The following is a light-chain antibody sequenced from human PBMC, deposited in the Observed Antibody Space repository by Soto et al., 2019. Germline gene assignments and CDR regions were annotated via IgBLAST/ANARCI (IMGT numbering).Light chain of an antibody. CDR2: SAT. CDR1: QRFSNY. V-gene: IGKV1-39*01. CDR3: QRTYTMPWT. Sequence: DIQMTQSPSSVSASVGDRVTITCRTSQRFSNYLAWYQHRPGKAPKLLIYSATVLRSGVPSKFSGSGSGTDFPLSISRLQPEDFATYSCQRTYTMPWTFGQGTRVEI. J-gene: IGKJ1*01.